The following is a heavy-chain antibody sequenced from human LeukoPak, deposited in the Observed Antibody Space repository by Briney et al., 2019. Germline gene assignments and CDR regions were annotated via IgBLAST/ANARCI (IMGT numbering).Heavy chain of an antibody. D-gene: IGHD3-22*01. V-gene: IGHV3-30*18. CDR2: ISYDGSNK. J-gene: IGHJ4*02. CDR1: GFTFSSYA. Sequence: GGSLRLSCAASGFTFSSYAMSWVRQAPGKGLEWVAVISYDGSNKYYADSVKGRFTISRDNSKNTLYLQMNSLRAEDTAVHYCAKVVYDSSGYVDYWGQGTLVTVSS. CDR3: AKVVYDSSGYVDY.